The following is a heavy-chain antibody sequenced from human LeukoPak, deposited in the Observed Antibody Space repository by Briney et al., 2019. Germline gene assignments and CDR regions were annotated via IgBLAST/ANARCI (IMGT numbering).Heavy chain of an antibody. Sequence: SETLSLTCTVSGGSISSSSYYWGWIRQPPGKGLEWIGSIYYSGSTYYNPSLKSRVTISVDTSKNQFSLKLSSVTAADTAVYYCARDRWAPRLVHWFDPWGQGTLVTVSS. D-gene: IGHD3-10*01. CDR3: ARDRWAPRLVHWFDP. V-gene: IGHV4-39*02. CDR1: GGSISSSSYY. J-gene: IGHJ5*02. CDR2: IYYSGST.